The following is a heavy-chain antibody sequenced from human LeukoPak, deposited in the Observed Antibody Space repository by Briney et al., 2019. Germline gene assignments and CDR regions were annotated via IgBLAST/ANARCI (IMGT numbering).Heavy chain of an antibody. CDR3: AKVSGESYYYYYMDV. Sequence: GGSLRLSCAASGFTFSSYWMTWVRQAPGKGLEWVANIGEDGSEKYYVDSVKGRFTISRDNAKNSLYLQVNSLRAEDTAVYYCAKVSGESYYYYYMDVWGKGTTVTVSS. D-gene: IGHD1-26*01. V-gene: IGHV3-7*01. CDR1: GFTFSSYW. J-gene: IGHJ6*03. CDR2: IGEDGSEK.